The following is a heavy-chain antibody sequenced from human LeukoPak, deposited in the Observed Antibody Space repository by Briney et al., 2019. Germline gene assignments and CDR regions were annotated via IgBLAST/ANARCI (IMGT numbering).Heavy chain of an antibody. D-gene: IGHD1-26*01. CDR3: ARGLSGSYPSCAFDI. Sequence: GSLRLSCSASGFTFSSYSMHWVRQAPGKGLEWIGEIKHTGNTNYNPSLKSRVTTSLDTSKNHFSLRLSSVTAADTAVYYCARGLSGSYPSCAFDIWGQGTMVTVSS. V-gene: IGHV4-34*01. J-gene: IGHJ3*02. CDR1: GFTFSSYS. CDR2: IKHTGNT.